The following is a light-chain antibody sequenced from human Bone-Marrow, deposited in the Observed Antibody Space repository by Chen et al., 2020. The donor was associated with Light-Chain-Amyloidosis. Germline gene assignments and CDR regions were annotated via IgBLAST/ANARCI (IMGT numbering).Light chain of an antibody. J-gene: IGLJ2*01. CDR1: NLGDKY. CDR2: QDF. V-gene: IGLV3-1*01. Sequence: SYELTQPPSVSVSPGQTASLPCSADNLGDKYTCWYQQKSGQSPLLIIYQDFKRPSGIPERFSGSNSGNTTTLTISGTQTLDEADYYCQAWDSRTVIFGGGTKLTVL. CDR3: QAWDSRTVI.